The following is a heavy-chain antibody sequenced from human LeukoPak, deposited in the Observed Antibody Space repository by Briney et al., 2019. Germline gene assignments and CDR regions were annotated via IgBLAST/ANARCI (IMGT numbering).Heavy chain of an antibody. CDR3: ARVRIAARRRNWFDP. CDR2: IYYSGTT. V-gene: IGHV4-39*01. J-gene: IGHJ5*02. Sequence: TGGSLRLSCAASGFTFSSYAMNWVRQPPGKGLEWIGSIYYSGTTFYKPALKSRVTISVDTSKNQFSLKLSSVTAADTAVYYCARVRIAARRRNWFDPWGQGTLVTVSS. CDR1: GFTFSSYA. D-gene: IGHD6-6*01.